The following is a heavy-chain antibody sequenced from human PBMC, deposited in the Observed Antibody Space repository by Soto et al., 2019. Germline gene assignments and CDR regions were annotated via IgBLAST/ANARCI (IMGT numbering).Heavy chain of an antibody. CDR3: ARDGKGDRYYYYGMDV. V-gene: IGHV3-33*01. D-gene: IGHD1-26*01. Sequence: GGSLRLSCAAYGFTFSSYGMHWVRQAPGKGLEWVAVIWYDGSNKYYADSVKGRFTISRDNSKNTLYLQMNSLRAEDTAVYYCARDGKGDRYYYYGMDVWGQGTTVTVSS. CDR2: IWYDGSNK. CDR1: GFTFSSYG. J-gene: IGHJ6*02.